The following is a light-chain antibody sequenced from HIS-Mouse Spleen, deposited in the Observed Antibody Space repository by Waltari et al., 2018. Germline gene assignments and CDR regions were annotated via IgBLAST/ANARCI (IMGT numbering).Light chain of an antibody. CDR3: QQYYSTPPYT. CDR2: WAS. Sequence: DIVMTQSPDSLAVSLGQRATINCKSSQSVLYSSTNKHDLAWYQQKPGQPPQLLIYWASTRESGVPDRFSGSGSGTDFTLTISSLQAEDVAVYYCQQYYSTPPYTFGQGTKLEIK. CDR1: QSVLYSSTNKHD. V-gene: IGKV4-1*01. J-gene: IGKJ2*01.